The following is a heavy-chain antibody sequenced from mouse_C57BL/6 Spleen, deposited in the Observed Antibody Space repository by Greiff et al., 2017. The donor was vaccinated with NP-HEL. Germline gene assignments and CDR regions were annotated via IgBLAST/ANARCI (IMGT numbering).Heavy chain of an antibody. CDR1: GFTFSDYG. Sequence: DVHLVESGGGLVKPGGSLKLSCAASGFTFSDYGMHWVRQAPEKGLEWVAYISSGSSTIYYADTVKGRFTISRDNAKNTLFLQMTSLRSEDTAMYYCARKTTVVAWYFDVWGTGTTVTVSS. CDR3: ARKTTVVAWYFDV. J-gene: IGHJ1*03. CDR2: ISSGSSTI. V-gene: IGHV5-17*01. D-gene: IGHD1-1*01.